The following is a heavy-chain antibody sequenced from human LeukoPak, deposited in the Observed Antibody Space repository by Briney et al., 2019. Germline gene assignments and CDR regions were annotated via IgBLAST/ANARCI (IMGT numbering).Heavy chain of an antibody. J-gene: IGHJ4*02. V-gene: IGHV6-1*01. CDR1: GDSVSSNSAA. D-gene: IGHD6-19*01. CDR2: TFYRSKWYY. CDR3: ARPFRAISGWRKYDY. Sequence: SQTLSLTCAISGDSVSSNSAAWKWIRQSPSRGLEWLGRTFYRSKWYYDYEVSVKSRINISPDTSKNQFSLQLSSVTPEDTAVCYCARPFRAISGWRKYDYWGQGILVTVSS.